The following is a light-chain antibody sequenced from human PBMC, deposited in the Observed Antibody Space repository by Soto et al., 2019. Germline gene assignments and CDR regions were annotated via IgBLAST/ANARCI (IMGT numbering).Light chain of an antibody. CDR1: QSISSW. CDR2: QAS. CDR3: HQYSSYST. V-gene: IGKV1-5*03. J-gene: IGKJ2*01. Sequence: DIQMTQSPSTLSASVGDRVTITCRASQSISSWLAWYQQKPGKAPKFLIYQASNLESGVPSRFSGSGSGTEFTLTISNLQPDDFATYYCHQYSSYSTFGQGTRLDIK.